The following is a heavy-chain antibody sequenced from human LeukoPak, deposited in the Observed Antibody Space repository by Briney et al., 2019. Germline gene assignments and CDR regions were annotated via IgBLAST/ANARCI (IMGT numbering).Heavy chain of an antibody. Sequence: PGGSLRLSCAASGSTFDDYAMSWVRQAPGKGLEWVSLIYSSDNTYYADSVKGRFTISRDISKNTLSLQMKSLRPDDTAVYYCARGCSGGSCYSAFDYWGQGTLVTVSS. CDR2: IYSSDNT. CDR3: ARGCSGGSCYSAFDY. J-gene: IGHJ4*02. CDR1: GSTFDDYA. D-gene: IGHD2-15*01. V-gene: IGHV3-53*05.